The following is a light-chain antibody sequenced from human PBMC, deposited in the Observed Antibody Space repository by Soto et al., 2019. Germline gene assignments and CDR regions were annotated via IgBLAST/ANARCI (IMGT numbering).Light chain of an antibody. J-gene: IGKJ1*01. V-gene: IGKV1-39*01. Sequence: DLQMTQSPSSLSASVGDRVTITCRASQSISNYLNWYQEKPGKAPKVLIYAASRLQSGVPSRISGSGSGTDFTLTISSLQPEDFATYYCQQSSSTPWTFGQGTKVEIK. CDR3: QQSSSTPWT. CDR1: QSISNY. CDR2: AAS.